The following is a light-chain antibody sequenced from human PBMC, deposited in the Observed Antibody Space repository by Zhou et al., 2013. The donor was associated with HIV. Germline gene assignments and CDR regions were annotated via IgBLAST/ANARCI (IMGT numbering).Light chain of an antibody. J-gene: IGLJ2*01. Sequence: QSVLTQPPSVSAAPGQKVTISCSGSTSNVENNDISWYRQFPGTAPKLLIYENNQRPSGIPDRFSGSKSGTSATLGITGLQTGDEADYYCGAWDTSLGAGVFGGGTKLTVL. CDR2: ENN. V-gene: IGLV1-51*02. CDR1: TSNVENND. CDR3: GAWDTSLGAGV.